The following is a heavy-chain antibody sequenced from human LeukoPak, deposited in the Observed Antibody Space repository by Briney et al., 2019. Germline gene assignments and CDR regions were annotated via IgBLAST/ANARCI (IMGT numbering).Heavy chain of an antibody. D-gene: IGHD3-9*01. V-gene: IGHV3-74*01. J-gene: IGHJ4*02. CDR1: GFTFSSYW. CDR3: ARDPTGYYIGY. CDR2: INSDGSST. Sequence: GGSLRLSCAASGFTFSSYWMHWVRQAPGKGLVWVSRINSDGSSTSYADSVKGRVTISRDNAKNTLYLQMNSLRAEDTAVYYCARDPTGYYIGYWGQGTLVTVSS.